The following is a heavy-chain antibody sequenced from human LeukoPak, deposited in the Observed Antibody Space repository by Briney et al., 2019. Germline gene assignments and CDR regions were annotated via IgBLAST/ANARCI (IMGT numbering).Heavy chain of an antibody. V-gene: IGHV4-4*09. CDR2: IYTSGST. D-gene: IGHD6-6*01. CDR1: GGSISSYY. J-gene: IGHJ4*02. CDR3: ARSGRTARDFDY. Sequence: SETLSLTCTVSGGSISSYYWSWIRQPPGKGLEWIGYIYTSGSTNYNPSLKSRVTISVDTSKNQFSLKLSSVTAADTAVYYCARSGRTARDFDYWAREPWSPSPQ.